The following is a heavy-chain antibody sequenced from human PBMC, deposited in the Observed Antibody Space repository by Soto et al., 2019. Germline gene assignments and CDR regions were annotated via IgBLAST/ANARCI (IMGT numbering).Heavy chain of an antibody. CDR3: ARVRPYAAVAPGPAFDI. CDR2: IIPIFGTV. D-gene: IGHD6-13*01. V-gene: IGHV1-69*13. J-gene: IGHJ3*02. Sequence: SVKVSCKASGGTFSSYAISWVRQAPGQGLEWMGGIIPIFGTVNYAQKFQGRVTITADESTSTAYMELSRLRSEDTAVYYCARVRPYAAVAPGPAFDIWGQGTMVTVSS. CDR1: GGTFSSYA.